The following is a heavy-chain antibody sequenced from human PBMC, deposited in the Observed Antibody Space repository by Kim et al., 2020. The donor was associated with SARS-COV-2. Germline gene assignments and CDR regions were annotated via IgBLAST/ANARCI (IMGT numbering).Heavy chain of an antibody. D-gene: IGHD3-10*01. J-gene: IGHJ4*02. CDR2: ISGSGGST. Sequence: GGSLRLSCAASGFTFSSYAMSWVRQAPGKGLEWVSAISGSGGSTYYADSVKGRFTISRDNSKNTLYLQMNSLRAEDTAVYYCAKDPHYYGSGRYRVFDYWGQGTLVTVSS. V-gene: IGHV3-23*01. CDR1: GFTFSSYA. CDR3: AKDPHYYGSGRYRVFDY.